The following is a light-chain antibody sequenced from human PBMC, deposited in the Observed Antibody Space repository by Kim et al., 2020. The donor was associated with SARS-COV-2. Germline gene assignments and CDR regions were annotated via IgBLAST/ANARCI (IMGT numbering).Light chain of an antibody. CDR3: QQSYRTPHT. V-gene: IGKV1-39*01. J-gene: IGKJ2*01. CDR1: QNINNY. CDR2: AAS. Sequence: DIQMTQSPSSLSASVGDRVTITCRASQNINNYLNWYQQKPGKAPKFLIYAASSLQTGVPSRFSGSGSGTDFTLTISSLQPEDFATYYCQQSYRTPHTFGQGTKLEI.